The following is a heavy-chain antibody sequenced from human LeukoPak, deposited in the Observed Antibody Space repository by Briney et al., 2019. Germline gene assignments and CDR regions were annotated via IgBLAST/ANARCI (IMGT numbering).Heavy chain of an antibody. Sequence: SETLSLTCTVSGGSISSYYWSWIRQPPGKGLEWIGYIYYSGSTHYNPSLKSRVTISVDTSKNQLSLKLSSVTAADTAVYYCARSGTAMAGIDYWGQGTLVTVSS. CDR3: ARSGTAMAGIDY. J-gene: IGHJ4*02. CDR2: IYYSGST. V-gene: IGHV4-59*01. CDR1: GGSISSYY. D-gene: IGHD5-18*01.